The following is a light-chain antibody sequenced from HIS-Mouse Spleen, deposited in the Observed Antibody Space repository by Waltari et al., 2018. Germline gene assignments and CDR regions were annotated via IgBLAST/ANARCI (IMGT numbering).Light chain of an antibody. CDR2: KAS. V-gene: IGKV1-5*03. J-gene: IGKJ3*01. CDR3: QQYNSYPFT. CDR1: QSISSW. Sequence: DIQMTQSPSTLSASVGDRVTITCRASQSISSWLAWYQPKPGKAPKLLFYKASSLESGVPSRFSGSGSGTEFTLTISSLQPDDFATYYCQQYNSYPFTFGPGTKVDIK.